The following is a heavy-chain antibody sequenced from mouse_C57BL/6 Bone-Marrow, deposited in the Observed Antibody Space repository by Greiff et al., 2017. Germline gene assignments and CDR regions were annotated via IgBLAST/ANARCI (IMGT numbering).Heavy chain of an antibody. D-gene: IGHD3-3*01. Sequence: QVQLQQPGAELVKPGASVKLSCKASGYTFTSYWMQWVKQRPGQGLEWIGEIDPSDSDTNYNQKFKGKATLTVDTSSSTAYMQLSSLTSEDSAVYYWARDGTWFAYWGQGTLVTVSA. CDR2: IDPSDSDT. J-gene: IGHJ3*01. CDR1: GYTFTSYW. V-gene: IGHV1-50*01. CDR3: ARDGTWFAY.